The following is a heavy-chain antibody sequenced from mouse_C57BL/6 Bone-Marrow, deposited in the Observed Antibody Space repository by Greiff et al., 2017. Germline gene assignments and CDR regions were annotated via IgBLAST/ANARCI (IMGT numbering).Heavy chain of an antibody. J-gene: IGHJ2*01. D-gene: IGHD4-1*01. CDR3: ARSGPLGRSFDY. Sequence: VQLQQPGAELVKPGASVKMSCKASGYTFTSYWITWVKQRPGQGLEWIGDIYPTSGRTNYNEKFKSKAILTVDTSSNTAYMQLSSLKSEDSAVFYCARSGPLGRSFDYWGQGTTRTVSS. CDR2: IYPTSGRT. V-gene: IGHV1-55*01. CDR1: GYTFTSYW.